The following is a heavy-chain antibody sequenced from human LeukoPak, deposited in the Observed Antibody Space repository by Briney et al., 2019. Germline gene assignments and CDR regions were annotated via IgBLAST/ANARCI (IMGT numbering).Heavy chain of an antibody. D-gene: IGHD6-6*01. CDR2: INHSGST. CDR3: AGSIAARLDY. CDR1: AFTFRTYW. J-gene: IGHJ4*02. V-gene: IGHV4-34*08. Sequence: GSLRLSCAASAFTFRTYWMSWIRQPPGKGLEWIGEINHSGSTNYNPSLKSRVTISVDTSKNQFSLKLSSVTAADTAVYYCAGSIAARLDYWGQGTLVTVSS.